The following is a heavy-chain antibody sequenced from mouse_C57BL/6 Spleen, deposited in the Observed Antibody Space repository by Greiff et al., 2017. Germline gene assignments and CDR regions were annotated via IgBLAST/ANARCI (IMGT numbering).Heavy chain of an antibody. D-gene: IGHD2-3*01. Sequence: VKLVASGPALLAPSQSPSITCTVSGFSLNSYAISWVRQPPGKGLVRLGVLWTGGGTNYTSALKSRLSISKDNSKSQVFLKMDSLLTDGTARYCCSSLYDGYCPFAYWRQGTLVTVSA. J-gene: IGHJ3*01. V-gene: IGHV2-9-1*01. CDR3: SSLYDGYCPFAY. CDR2: LWTGGGT. CDR1: GFSLNSYA.